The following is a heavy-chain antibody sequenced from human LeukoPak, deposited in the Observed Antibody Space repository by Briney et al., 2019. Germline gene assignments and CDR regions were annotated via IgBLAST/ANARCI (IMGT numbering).Heavy chain of an antibody. CDR2: IRYDGSNK. V-gene: IGHV3-30*02. D-gene: IGHD6-19*01. CDR3: ARGEYSSGWYLSSAFDI. Sequence: GGSLRLSCAASGFNFRTYGMHWVRQAPGKGLDWVAFIRYDGSNKYYADSVKGRFTISRDNSKNTLYLQMNSLRAEDTAVYYCARGEYSSGWYLSSAFDIWGQGTMVTVSS. CDR1: GFNFRTYG. J-gene: IGHJ3*02.